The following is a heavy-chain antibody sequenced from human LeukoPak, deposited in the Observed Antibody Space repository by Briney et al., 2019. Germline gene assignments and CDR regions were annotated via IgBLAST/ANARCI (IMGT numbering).Heavy chain of an antibody. CDR2: INHSGST. Sequence: SETLSLTCAVYGGSFSGYYWSWIRQPPGKGLEWIGEINHSGSTNYNPSLKSRVTISVDTSKNQFSLKLSSVTAADTAVYYCARVPYSSGWSRLNAFDIWGQGTMVTVSS. J-gene: IGHJ3*02. V-gene: IGHV4-34*01. CDR3: ARVPYSSGWSRLNAFDI. D-gene: IGHD6-19*01. CDR1: GGSFSGYY.